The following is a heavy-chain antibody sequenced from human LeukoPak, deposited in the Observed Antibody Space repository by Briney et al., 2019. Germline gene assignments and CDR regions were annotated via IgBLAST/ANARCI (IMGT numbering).Heavy chain of an antibody. D-gene: IGHD3/OR15-3a*01. CDR1: GFTFSSYS. CDR2: ISSSSSYI. J-gene: IGHJ4*02. Sequence: GGSLRLSCAASGFTFSSYSMNWVRQAPGKGLEWVSSISSSSSYIYYADPVKGRFTISRDNAKNSLYLHMNSLRAEDTAVYYCANEMQGTGEDYWGQGTLVTVSS. CDR3: ANEMQGTGEDY. V-gene: IGHV3-21*01.